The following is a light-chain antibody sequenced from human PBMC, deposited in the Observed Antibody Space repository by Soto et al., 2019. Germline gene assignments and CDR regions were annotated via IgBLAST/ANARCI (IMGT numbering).Light chain of an antibody. V-gene: IGKV3-11*01. CDR3: QQRSNWPPSIT. Sequence: EIVLTQSPGTLSLSPGERATLSFRASQSVSSSYLAWYQQKPGQAPRLLIYDASNRATGIPARFSGSGSGTDFTLTIGSLEPEDFAVYYCQQRSNWPPSITFGQGTRLEIK. CDR2: DAS. J-gene: IGKJ5*01. CDR1: QSVSSSY.